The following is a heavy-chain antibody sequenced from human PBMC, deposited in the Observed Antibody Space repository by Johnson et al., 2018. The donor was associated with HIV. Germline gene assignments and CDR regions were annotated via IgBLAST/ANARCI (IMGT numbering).Heavy chain of an antibody. CDR1: GFTFSTYG. CDR3: ARVSTMIVVARNDAFDI. V-gene: IGHV3-33*01. CDR2: MWYDGSNK. Sequence: QVQLVEYGGGVVQPGRSQRLSCAASGFTFSTYGMHWVSQAPGKGLEWVAVMWYDGSNKYYADSVKGRLTISRDNSKNTLYLQMNSMRAEDTAVYYCARVSTMIVVARNDAFDIWGQGTMVTVSS. J-gene: IGHJ3*02. D-gene: IGHD3-22*01.